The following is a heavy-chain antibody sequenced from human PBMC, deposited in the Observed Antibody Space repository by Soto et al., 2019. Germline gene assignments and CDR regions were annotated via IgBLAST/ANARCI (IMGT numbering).Heavy chain of an antibody. CDR1: GYTFTIYC. CDR2: ISAYNGNT. V-gene: IGHV1-18*01. D-gene: IGHD3-10*01. CDR3: ARDESLWFGELRAPHDAFDI. Sequence: ASVKVSCKASGYTFTIYCISWVRQAPGQGLEWMGWISAYNGNTNYAQKLQGRVTMTTDTSTSTAYMELRSLRSDDTAVYYCARDESLWFGELRAPHDAFDIWGQGTMVTVSS. J-gene: IGHJ3*02.